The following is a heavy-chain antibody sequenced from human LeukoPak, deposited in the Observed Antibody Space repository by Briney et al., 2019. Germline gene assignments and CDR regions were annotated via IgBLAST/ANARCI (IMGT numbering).Heavy chain of an antibody. D-gene: IGHD5-24*01. Sequence: PSETLSLTCTVSGGSISSSSYYWGWIRQPPGKGLEWIGSIYYSGSTYYNPSLKSRVTISVDTSKNQFSLKLSSVTAADTAVYYCATIRDSYNGLNYWGQGTLVTVSS. CDR1: GGSISSSSYY. J-gene: IGHJ4*02. CDR3: ATIRDSYNGLNY. CDR2: IYYSGST. V-gene: IGHV4-39*07.